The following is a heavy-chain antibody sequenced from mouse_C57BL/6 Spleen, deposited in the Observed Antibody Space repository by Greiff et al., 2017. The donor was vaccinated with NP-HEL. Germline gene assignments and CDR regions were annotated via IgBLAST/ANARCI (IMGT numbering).Heavy chain of an antibody. CDR3: ARTARIKY. V-gene: IGHV3-2*02. CDR2: ISYSGST. Sequence: VQLKQSGPGLVKPSPSLSLTCTVTGYSITSGYGWNWIRQFPGNKLEWMGYISYSGSTNYNPSLKSRISITRDTSKNQFFLQLNSGTTEDTATYYCARTARIKYWGQGTTLTVSS. D-gene: IGHD3-3*01. J-gene: IGHJ2*01. CDR1: GYSITSGYG.